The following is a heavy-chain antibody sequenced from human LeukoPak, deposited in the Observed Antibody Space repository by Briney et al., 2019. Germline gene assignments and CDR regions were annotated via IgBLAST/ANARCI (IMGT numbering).Heavy chain of an antibody. J-gene: IGHJ6*03. Sequence: GGSLRLSCAASGFTFSSHGINWVRQAPGKGLEWVSGISPSGSISYYADSVKGRFTISRDNAKNSLYLQMNSLRAEDTAVYYCARKGCSGGSCYDYYYYYMDVWGKGTTVTVSS. D-gene: IGHD2-15*01. CDR2: ISPSGSIS. CDR3: ARKGCSGGSCYDYYYYYMDV. CDR1: GFTFSSHG. V-gene: IGHV3-48*01.